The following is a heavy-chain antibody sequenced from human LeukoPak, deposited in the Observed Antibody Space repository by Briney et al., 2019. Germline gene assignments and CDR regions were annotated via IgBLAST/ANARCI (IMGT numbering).Heavy chain of an antibody. V-gene: IGHV4-4*07. CDR1: GGSISSYY. CDR2: MHTSGST. D-gene: IGHD1-26*01. J-gene: IGHJ4*02. CDR3: ARDRGSGRYS. Sequence: SETLSLTCTVSGGSISSYYWSWIRQPPGKGLEWIGRMHTSGSTNYNPSLKSRVTMSVDTSKNQFSLKLSSVTAADTAVYYCARDRGSGRYSWGQGTLVTVSS.